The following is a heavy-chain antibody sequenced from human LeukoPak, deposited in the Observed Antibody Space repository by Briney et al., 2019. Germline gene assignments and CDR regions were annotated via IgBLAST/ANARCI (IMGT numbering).Heavy chain of an antibody. CDR1: GFTFSSYA. CDR3: AKALGGSGSNFDY. CDR2: ISGSGGST. Sequence: GGSLRLSCAVSGFTFSSYAMNWVRQAPGKGLEWVSTISGSGGSTYYADSVKGRFTISRDNSKNTLYLQMNSLRAEDTAVYYCAKALGGSGSNFDYWGQGTLVTVSS. V-gene: IGHV3-23*01. J-gene: IGHJ4*02. D-gene: IGHD3-10*01.